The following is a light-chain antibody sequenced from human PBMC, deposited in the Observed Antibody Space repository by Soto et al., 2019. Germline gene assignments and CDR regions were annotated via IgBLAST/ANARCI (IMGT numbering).Light chain of an antibody. J-gene: IGKJ1*01. CDR3: LLDFKYFWA. CDR1: QAIRTA. V-gene: IGKV1-6*01. Sequence: AIPLTLSASSVYWSVGDVVTITVRASQAIRTALGWYQQKPGKVPKRLIYAASILQSGVPSRFSGSGSGTDFTLTISSLQPEDVATYYCLLDFKYFWAFGQGTKVDIK. CDR2: AAS.